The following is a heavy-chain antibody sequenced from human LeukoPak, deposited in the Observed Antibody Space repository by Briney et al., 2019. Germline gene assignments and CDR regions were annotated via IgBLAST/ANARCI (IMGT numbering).Heavy chain of an antibody. CDR3: AREALGYSNDFDY. D-gene: IGHD5-12*01. CDR2: IYSSGST. CDR1: GGSINNYY. J-gene: IGHJ4*02. V-gene: IGHV4-4*07. Sequence: PSETLSLTCTVSGGSINNYYWSWIRQPAGKGLEWIGLIYSSGSTYYNPSLKSRVTISVDTSKNQFSLKLSSVTAADTAVYYCAREALGYSNDFDYWGQGTLVTVSS.